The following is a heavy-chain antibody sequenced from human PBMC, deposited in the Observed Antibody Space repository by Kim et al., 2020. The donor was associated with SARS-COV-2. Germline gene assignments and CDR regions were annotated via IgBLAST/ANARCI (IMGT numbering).Heavy chain of an antibody. CDR3: ARGNYFESISLSDYYNGMDF. V-gene: IGHV3-30-3*01. J-gene: IGHJ6*02. CDR1: GLTFDESA. Sequence: GGSLRLSCAASGLTFDESAMNWFRQAPGKGLEWVAVISYDGRNEEYADSVKGRFTISRDNSKSTLYLQMNSLRVEDTAVYFCARGNYFESISLSDYYNGMDFWGQGTPLTVSS. D-gene: IGHD3-22*01. CDR2: ISYDGRNE.